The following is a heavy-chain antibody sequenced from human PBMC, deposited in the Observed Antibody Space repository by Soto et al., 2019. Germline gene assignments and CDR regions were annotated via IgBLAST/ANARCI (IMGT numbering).Heavy chain of an antibody. D-gene: IGHD2-21*02. Sequence: QVPLVQSGAEVKKPGASVKVSCKASGYTFTSYGISWVRQAPGQGLEWMGWISAYNGNTNYAQKLQGRGTMTTDTSTSTAYMELRSLRSDDTAVYYCARQGDYGDPDLGQNWFDPWGQGTLVTVSA. J-gene: IGHJ5*02. CDR2: ISAYNGNT. CDR3: ARQGDYGDPDLGQNWFDP. CDR1: GYTFTSYG. V-gene: IGHV1-18*01.